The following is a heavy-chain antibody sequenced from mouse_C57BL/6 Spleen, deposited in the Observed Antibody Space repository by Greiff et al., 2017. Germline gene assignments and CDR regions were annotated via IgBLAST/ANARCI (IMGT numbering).Heavy chain of an antibody. J-gene: IGHJ3*01. Sequence: EVKLLESGAELVRPGASVKLSCTASGFNIKDDYMHWVKQRPEQGLEWIGWIDPENGDTEYASKFQGKATITADTSSNTAYLQLSSLTSEDTAVYYCTTDYGSSLAWFAYWGQGTLVTVSA. CDR1: GFNIKDDY. CDR2: IDPENGDT. V-gene: IGHV14-4*01. CDR3: TTDYGSSLAWFAY. D-gene: IGHD1-1*01.